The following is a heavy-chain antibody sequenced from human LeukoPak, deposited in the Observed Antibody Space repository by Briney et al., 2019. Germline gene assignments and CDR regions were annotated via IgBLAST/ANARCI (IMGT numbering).Heavy chain of an antibody. CDR2: ISGSGGNT. CDR3: ATVGSSGWFYFDY. Sequence: GGSLRLSCAASGFTFSNYVMSWVRQAPGKGLEWVSAISGSGGNTYYADSVKGRFTIPRDISKNTLYLQMNSLRAEDTAVYYCATVGSSGWFYFDYWGQGTLVTVSS. V-gene: IGHV3-23*01. D-gene: IGHD6-19*01. CDR1: GFTFSNYV. J-gene: IGHJ4*02.